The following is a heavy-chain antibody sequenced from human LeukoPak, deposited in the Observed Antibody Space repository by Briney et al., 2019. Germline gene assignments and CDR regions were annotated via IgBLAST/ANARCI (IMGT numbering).Heavy chain of an antibody. CDR3: TRLGGSYYTY. D-gene: IGHD1-26*01. CDR1: GFTFSSYW. V-gene: IGHV3-7*01. J-gene: IGHJ4*02. CDR2: IKQDGGEK. Sequence: GGSLRLSCAASGFTFSSYWMSWVRQAPGKGLEWVANIKQDGGEKYYVDSVKGRFTISRDNAKNSLFLQMNSLRAEDTAVYYRTRLGGSYYTYWGQGTLVTVSS.